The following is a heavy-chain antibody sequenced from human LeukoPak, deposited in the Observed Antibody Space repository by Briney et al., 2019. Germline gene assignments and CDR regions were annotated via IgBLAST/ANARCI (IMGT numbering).Heavy chain of an antibody. CDR1: GYTFTSYG. CDR2: INPKSGDT. V-gene: IGHV1-2*02. CDR3: SKGPGYYFAY. D-gene: IGHD3-9*01. Sequence: ASVKVSCKASGYTFTSYGISWVRQAPGQGLEWMGWINPKSGDTNYAHKFQGRVTMTRDTSISTAYMELSRLNSDDTALYYCSKGPGYYFAYWGQGSLVTVSS. J-gene: IGHJ4*02.